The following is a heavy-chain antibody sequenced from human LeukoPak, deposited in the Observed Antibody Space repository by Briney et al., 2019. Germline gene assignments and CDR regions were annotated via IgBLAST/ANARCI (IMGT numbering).Heavy chain of an antibody. CDR3: ARDSTYYYDSSGYYST. Sequence: ASVKVSCKASGYTFTSYGISWVRQAPGQGLEWMGWISAYNGNTNYAQKFQGRVTMTRDTSVSTAYMELSRLRSDDTAAYYCARDSTYYYDSSGYYSTWGQGTLVTVSS. CDR2: ISAYNGNT. V-gene: IGHV1-18*01. D-gene: IGHD3-22*01. J-gene: IGHJ5*02. CDR1: GYTFTSYG.